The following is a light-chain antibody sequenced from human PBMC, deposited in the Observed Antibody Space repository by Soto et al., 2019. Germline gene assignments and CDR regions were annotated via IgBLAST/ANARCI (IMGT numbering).Light chain of an antibody. V-gene: IGKV3-15*01. Sequence: EIVMTQSPATLSVSPGERATLSCRASQSVGSNLAWYQQKPGQAPRLLIYGASTRATGMPARFSGSGSGTEFTLTISSLQSEDSAVYYCQQYNNWPPHTFGQGTKLEI. CDR2: GAS. CDR3: QQYNNWPPHT. J-gene: IGKJ2*01. CDR1: QSVGSN.